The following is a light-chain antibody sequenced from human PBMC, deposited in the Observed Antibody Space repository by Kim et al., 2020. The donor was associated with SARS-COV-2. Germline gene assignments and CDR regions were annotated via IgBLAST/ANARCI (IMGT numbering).Light chain of an antibody. CDR2: YXS. Sequence: TARIHXGGNNXGSXGLHWYQQXPXQAPVLXISYXSDRPSGIPERFSGSNSGNTATLTISRVDAGXXADYYCQVWXSSSNQLXFGGGTXLTXL. J-gene: IGLJ3*02. CDR3: QVWXSSSNQLX. V-gene: IGLV3-21*01. CDR1: NXGSXG.